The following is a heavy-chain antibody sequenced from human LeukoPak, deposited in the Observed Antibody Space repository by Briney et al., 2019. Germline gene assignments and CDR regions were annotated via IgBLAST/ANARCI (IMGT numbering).Heavy chain of an antibody. CDR2: TSDSGGST. D-gene: IGHD1-26*01. V-gene: IGHV3-23*01. CDR1: GFTFSNYA. Sequence: GGSLRLSCAASGFTFSNYAMSWVRQAPGKGLDWGSLTSDSGGSTYYADSVKGRFTISRDNSKNTLYLQMNSLRAEDTAVYYCAKGGGSRNFDYWGQGTLVAVSS. J-gene: IGHJ4*02. CDR3: AKGGGSRNFDY.